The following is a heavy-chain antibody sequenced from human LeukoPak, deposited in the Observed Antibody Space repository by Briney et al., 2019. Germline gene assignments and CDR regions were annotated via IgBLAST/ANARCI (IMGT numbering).Heavy chain of an antibody. CDR3: ARVGPHCSGGSCSIYYYYYMDV. V-gene: IGHV1-18*01. J-gene: IGHJ6*03. D-gene: IGHD2-15*01. CDR1: GYTFTSYG. Sequence: ASVKVSCKASGYTFTSYGISWVRQAPGQGLEWLGWISAYNGSTNYAQKLQGRVTMTTDTSTSTAYMELRSLRSDDTAVYYCARVGPHCSGGSCSIYYYYYMDVWGKGTTVTVSS. CDR2: ISAYNGST.